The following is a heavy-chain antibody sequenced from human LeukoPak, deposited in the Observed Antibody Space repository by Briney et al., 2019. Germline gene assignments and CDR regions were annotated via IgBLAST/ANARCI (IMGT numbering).Heavy chain of an antibody. CDR2: IYPGDSDT. Sequence: GESLKISCKGSGYSFTSYWIGWVRQMPGKGLEWMGIIYPGDSDTRYSPSFQGQVTISADKSISTAYLQWSSLKASDTAMYHCARSIAVATLVFDYWGQGTLVTVSS. V-gene: IGHV5-51*01. J-gene: IGHJ4*02. CDR1: GYSFTSYW. D-gene: IGHD6-19*01. CDR3: ARSIAVATLVFDY.